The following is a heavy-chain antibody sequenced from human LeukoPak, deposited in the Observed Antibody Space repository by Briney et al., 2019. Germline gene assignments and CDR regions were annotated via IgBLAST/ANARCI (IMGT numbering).Heavy chain of an antibody. D-gene: IGHD5-12*01. CDR2: IYWNDDK. CDR3: ARSYSDYDYFNNWFDP. V-gene: IGHV2-5*01. Sequence: SGPTLVNPTQTLTLTCTFSGFSLSTSGVGVGWIRQPPGEALEWLAHIYWNDDKRYSPSLKSRLTISKDTSKNQVVLTMTNMDPVDTATYYCARSYSDYDYFNNWFDPWGQGTLVTVSS. CDR1: GFSLSTSGVG. J-gene: IGHJ5*02.